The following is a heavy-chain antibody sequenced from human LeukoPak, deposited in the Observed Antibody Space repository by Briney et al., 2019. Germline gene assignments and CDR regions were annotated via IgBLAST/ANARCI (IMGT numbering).Heavy chain of an antibody. V-gene: IGHV1-18*01. Sequence: ASVKVSCKASGYSFTNFGISWGRQAPGQGLGWMGWISAKNGKTKYPQKFQGRVTMTTDTTTTTAYMELRTLRSDDTAVYYCARDWFCRDIACYEIPPGGIGWFDPWGQGTLVTVTS. D-gene: IGHD2-2*01. CDR2: ISAKNGKT. J-gene: IGHJ5*02. CDR3: ARDWFCRDIACYEIPPGGIGWFDP. CDR1: GYSFTNFG.